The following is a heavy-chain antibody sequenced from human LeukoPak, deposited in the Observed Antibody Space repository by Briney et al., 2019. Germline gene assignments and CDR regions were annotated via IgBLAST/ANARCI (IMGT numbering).Heavy chain of an antibody. D-gene: IGHD4-17*01. Sequence: ASVKVSCKVSGYTLTQVSMQWVRQAAGKGLEWMGGFDPEDGKTVYAQKFQGRVTMTEDTSTDTAYMELNSLTSEDTAVYYCATFYGYFDYWGQGTLVTVSS. J-gene: IGHJ4*02. CDR3: ATFYGYFDY. CDR1: GYTLTQVS. CDR2: FDPEDGKT. V-gene: IGHV1-24*01.